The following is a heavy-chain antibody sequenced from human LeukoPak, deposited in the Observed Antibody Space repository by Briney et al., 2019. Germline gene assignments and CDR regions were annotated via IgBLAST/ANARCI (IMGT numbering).Heavy chain of an antibody. CDR1: GYTLTELP. J-gene: IGHJ4*02. CDR3: ATDLAMVRGVIGGDY. V-gene: IGHV1-24*01. Sequence: ASVKVSCKVSGYTLTELPMHWVRQAPGKGLEWMGGFDPEDGETIYAQKFQGRVTMTEDTSTDTAYMELSSLTSDDTAVYYCATDLAMVRGVIGGDYWGQGTQVTVSS. CDR2: FDPEDGET. D-gene: IGHD3-10*01.